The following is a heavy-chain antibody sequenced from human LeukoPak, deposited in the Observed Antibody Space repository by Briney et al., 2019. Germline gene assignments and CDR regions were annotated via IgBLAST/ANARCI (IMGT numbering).Heavy chain of an antibody. Sequence: PGGSLRLSCAASGLTFSSHSMNWVRQAPGKGLEWVSHIRSTSRTTYYADSVKGRFTISRDNAKNSLYLQMSSLRVEDTAIYYCARDYVWGSSESDYWGQGTLVTVSS. CDR3: ARDYVWGSSESDY. CDR2: IRSTSRTT. CDR1: GLTFSSHS. D-gene: IGHD7-27*01. J-gene: IGHJ4*02. V-gene: IGHV3-48*04.